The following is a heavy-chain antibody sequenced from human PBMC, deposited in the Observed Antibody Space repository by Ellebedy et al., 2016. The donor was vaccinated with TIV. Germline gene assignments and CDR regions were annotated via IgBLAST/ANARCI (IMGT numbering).Heavy chain of an antibody. CDR2: IHYRGII. J-gene: IGHJ6*02. CDR1: GGSISSDGFY. Sequence: SETLSLTXTVSGGSISSDGFYWSWIRQPPGQGLQWIGYIHYRGIIYSNPSLRSQVTISVETSKNQFSLKLNSVTAADTAVYYCARDVIRAVAGKSGMDVWGQGTTVAVSS. D-gene: IGHD6-19*01. CDR3: ARDVIRAVAGKSGMDV. V-gene: IGHV4-30-4*01.